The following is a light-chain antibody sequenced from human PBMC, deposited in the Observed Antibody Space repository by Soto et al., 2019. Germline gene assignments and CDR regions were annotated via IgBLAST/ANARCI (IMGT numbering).Light chain of an antibody. V-gene: IGLV2-14*01. CDR2: DVS. CDR1: SSDVGGYNY. Sequence: SVLTQPASVSGSPGQSITISCTGTSSDVGGYNYVSWYQQHPGKAPKLMIYDVSNRPSGVSNRFSGSKSGNTASLTISGLQAEDEADYYCSSYTSSRTLYVFGTGNKVTVL. CDR3: SSYTSSRTLYV. J-gene: IGLJ1*01.